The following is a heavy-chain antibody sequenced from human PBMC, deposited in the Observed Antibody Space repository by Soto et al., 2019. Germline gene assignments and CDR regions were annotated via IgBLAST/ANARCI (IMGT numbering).Heavy chain of an antibody. D-gene: IGHD2-2*01. CDR3: ARVVRFCSSPSCRGRNWFDS. Sequence: PSETLSLTCSVSGGSISSGDYYWSWIRQPPGKGLEWIGYMFYTGTTYYNPSLKSRITISMDTSKNQFSLRLTSVTAADTAEYHCARVVRFCSSPSCRGRNWFDSWCQGTRVTGSS. V-gene: IGHV4-30-4*01. CDR1: GGSISSGDYY. CDR2: MFYTGTT. J-gene: IGHJ5*01.